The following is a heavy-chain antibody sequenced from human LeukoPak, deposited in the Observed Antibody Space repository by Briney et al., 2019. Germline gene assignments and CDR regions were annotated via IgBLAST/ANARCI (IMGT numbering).Heavy chain of an antibody. CDR1: GGSISSGGYY. D-gene: IGHD3-10*01. CDR3: ARGVIDKSSGSYFNS. J-gene: IGHJ4*02. V-gene: IGHV4-31*03. Sequence: PSQTLSLTCTVSGGSISSGGYYWSWIRQHPGKGLEWIGYIYYSGSTYYNPSLKSRVTISVDTSKNQFSLKLTSVTAADTAVYFCARGVIDKSSGSYFNSWGQGTPVTVSS. CDR2: IYYSGST.